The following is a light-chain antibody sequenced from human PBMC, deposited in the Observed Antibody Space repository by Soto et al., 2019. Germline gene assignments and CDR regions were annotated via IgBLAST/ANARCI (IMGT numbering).Light chain of an antibody. CDR3: QRRSNWPLTWA. CDR2: DAS. CDR1: ENIGNY. J-gene: IGKJ1*01. V-gene: IGKV3-11*01. Sequence: EIVLTQSPATLSLSPGERATLSCRASENIGNYLAWYQQRPGQAPRLLIYDASTRATGIPARFSGSGSGTDFTLTNTSLGPEDFAVYYCQRRSNWPLTWAFAQGTKVEIK.